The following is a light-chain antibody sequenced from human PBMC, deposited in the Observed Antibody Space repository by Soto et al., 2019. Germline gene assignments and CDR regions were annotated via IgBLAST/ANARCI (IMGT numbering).Light chain of an antibody. V-gene: IGKV1-27*01. J-gene: IGKJ4*01. Sequence: DIQMTQSPSSLSASVGDRVTITCRASQAIYNYLAWYQQKPGKVPTLLISAASTLQSGVPSRFSGSGSGTDFTLTISSLHPEDVATYSCQKFSAVPTFGGGTKVEI. CDR3: QKFSAVPT. CDR2: AAS. CDR1: QAIYNY.